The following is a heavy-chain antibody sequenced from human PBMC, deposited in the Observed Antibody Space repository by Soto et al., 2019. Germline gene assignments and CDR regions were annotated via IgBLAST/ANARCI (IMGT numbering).Heavy chain of an antibody. V-gene: IGHV3-30*18. CDR2: ISYDGSEK. CDR3: AKDRRYYDNTGYYFYFAS. Sequence: PGGSLRLSCAASGFTFSSFGMHWVRQAPGKGLEWVAVISYDGSEKYYADSVKGRFTIFRDNSKNTLWLQMNSLRAEDTAMYYCAKDRRYYDNTGYYFYFASWGQGTLVTVSS. CDR1: GFTFSSFG. J-gene: IGHJ4*02. D-gene: IGHD3-22*01.